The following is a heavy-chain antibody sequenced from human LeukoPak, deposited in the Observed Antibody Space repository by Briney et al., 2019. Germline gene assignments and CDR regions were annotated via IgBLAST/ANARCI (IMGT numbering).Heavy chain of an antibody. D-gene: IGHD3-10*01. V-gene: IGHV4-34*01. Sequence: PSETLSLTCAVYGGSFSGYYWSWIRQPPGKGLEGIGEINHSGSTNYNPSLKSRVTISVDTSKDQFSLKLSSVTAADTAVYYCARGRRVRGVIIPHNWFDPWGQGTLVTVSS. J-gene: IGHJ5*02. CDR3: ARGRRVRGVIIPHNWFDP. CDR2: INHSGST. CDR1: GGSFSGYY.